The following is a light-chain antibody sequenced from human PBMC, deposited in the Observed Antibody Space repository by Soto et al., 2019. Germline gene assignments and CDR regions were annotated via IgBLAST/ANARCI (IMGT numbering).Light chain of an antibody. CDR2: DAS. CDR3: QQYSNWPET. Sequence: IVLTQVPAALSKCIEQRATRTCRASQSVSSNLAWYQQKVGQAPRLLIYDASTRATGVPARFSGSGSGTEFTLTISSLQSEDFAIYYCQQYSNWPETFGQGTKVDIK. V-gene: IGKV3-15*01. J-gene: IGKJ1*01. CDR1: QSVSSN.